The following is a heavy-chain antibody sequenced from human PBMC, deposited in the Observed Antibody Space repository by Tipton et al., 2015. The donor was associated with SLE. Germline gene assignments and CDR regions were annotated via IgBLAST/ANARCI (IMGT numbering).Heavy chain of an antibody. Sequence: TLSLTCTVSGGSISSYYWSWIRQPPGKGLEWIGYIYTSGSTNYNPSLKSRVTISVDTSKNQFSLKLSSVTAADTAVYYCARGPYDFWSGSDMDVWGQGTTVTVSS. CDR3: ARGPYDFWSGSDMDV. V-gene: IGHV4-4*08. CDR1: GGSISSYY. D-gene: IGHD3-3*01. J-gene: IGHJ6*02. CDR2: IYTSGST.